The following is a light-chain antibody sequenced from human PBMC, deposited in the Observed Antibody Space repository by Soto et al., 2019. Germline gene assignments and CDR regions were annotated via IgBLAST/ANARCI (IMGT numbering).Light chain of an antibody. V-gene: IGKV3-11*01. CDR2: DAS. CDR1: QSVSTW. CDR3: QQRSNWIT. J-gene: IGKJ5*01. Sequence: EIVLTQSPATLSLSPGDTATLSCRASQSVSTWLTWYQQKPGQAPRLLIYDASNRATGIPARFSGSGSGTDFTLALSRLEPEDFAVYYCQQRSNWITFGQGNRLEI.